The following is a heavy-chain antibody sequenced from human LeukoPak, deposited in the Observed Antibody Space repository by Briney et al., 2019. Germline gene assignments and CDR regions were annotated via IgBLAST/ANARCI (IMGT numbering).Heavy chain of an antibody. Sequence: PGGSLRLSCAASGFTFSSYWMHWVRQAPGKGLEWVSAISTSGSDTIYTDSVRGRFTISRDNSKNTLYLQMNSLRAEDTAVYYCAKGGNYAPLDYWGQGTLVTVS. J-gene: IGHJ4*02. V-gene: IGHV3-23*01. CDR1: GFTFSSYW. CDR3: AKGGNYAPLDY. CDR2: ISTSGSDT. D-gene: IGHD1-7*01.